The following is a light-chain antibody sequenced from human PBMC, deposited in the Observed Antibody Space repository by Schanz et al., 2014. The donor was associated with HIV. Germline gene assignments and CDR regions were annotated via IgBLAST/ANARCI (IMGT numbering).Light chain of an antibody. J-gene: IGKJ4*01. CDR3: QQYSNWPPMT. CDR1: QSISNN. Sequence: EIVLTQFPGSLSLSPGGRATLSCRASQSISNNLAWYQHKPGQAPRLLIYGAFTRATGIPVRFSGRGSGTEFTLTISGLQSEDFAVYYCQQYSNWPPMTFGGGTKVEIK. CDR2: GAF. V-gene: IGKV3-15*01.